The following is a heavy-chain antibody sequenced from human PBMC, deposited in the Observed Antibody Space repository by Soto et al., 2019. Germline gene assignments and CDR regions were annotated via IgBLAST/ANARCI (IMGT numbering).Heavy chain of an antibody. CDR2: IKQDGSEK. J-gene: IGHJ5*02. V-gene: IGHV3-7*01. CDR3: ARGGRDAYDWFDP. CDR1: GFTFSSYW. D-gene: IGHD3-16*01. Sequence: EAQLVESGGGLVQPGGSLRVSCAVPGFTFSSYWMSWVRQAPGKGLEWVAKIKQDGSEKDYVDSVKGRFTISRDNAKNSLYLHMNTLRAEDTAVYFCARGGRDAYDWFDPWGQGTRVTVSS.